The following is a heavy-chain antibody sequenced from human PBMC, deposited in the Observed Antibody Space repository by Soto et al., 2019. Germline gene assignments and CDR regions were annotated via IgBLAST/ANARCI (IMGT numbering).Heavy chain of an antibody. CDR2: LSYTGRT. Sequence: QVHLQESGPQLVKPSQPLSLPCTVSGGPVRDDFSYWTWIRQPPGKGPEWMGYLSYTGRTYYNPSRRKRATSSVDESSNLLSLRLSSVTAADTAVYYWARELEGGVFDIWGRGTLVTVSS. D-gene: IGHD2-8*02. J-gene: IGHJ3*02. V-gene: IGHV4-30-4*01. CDR3: ARELEGGVFDI. CDR1: GGPVRDDFSY.